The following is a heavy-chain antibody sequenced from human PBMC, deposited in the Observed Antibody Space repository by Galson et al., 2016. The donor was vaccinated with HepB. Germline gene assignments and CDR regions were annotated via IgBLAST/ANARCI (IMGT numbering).Heavy chain of an antibody. CDR2: ISYDGSNK. CDR1: GITVSDTY. J-gene: IGHJ6*02. CDR3: AKDAAYDFWSGHEGNYRMDV. D-gene: IGHD3/OR15-3a*01. V-gene: IGHV3-30*18. Sequence: SLRLSCAVSGITVSDTYMSWVRQAPGKGLEWVAVISYDGSNKYYADFLKGRFIISRENSKNTLYLQMNSLRADDTAVYYCAKDAAYDFWSGHEGNYRMDVWGQGTTVTVSS.